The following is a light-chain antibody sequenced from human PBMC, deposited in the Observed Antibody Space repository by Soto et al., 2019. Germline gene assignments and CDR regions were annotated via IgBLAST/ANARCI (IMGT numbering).Light chain of an antibody. CDR3: QKYNRTPRT. J-gene: IGKJ1*01. V-gene: IGKV1-27*01. CDR2: EAS. Sequence: DFQMTQSPSSLSASVGDRVTITCRASQDISDHLAWYQHKPGKVPKLLIYEASTLQSGVPSRFSGGGSGTDFTLTISSLQPADVATYYCQKYNRTPRTCGQGTKVELK. CDR1: QDISDH.